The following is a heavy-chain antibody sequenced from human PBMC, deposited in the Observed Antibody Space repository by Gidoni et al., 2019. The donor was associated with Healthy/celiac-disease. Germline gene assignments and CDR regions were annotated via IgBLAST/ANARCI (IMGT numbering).Heavy chain of an antibody. Sequence: QLQLQESGPGLVKPSETLSLTCTVSGGSISSSSYYWGWIRQPPGKGLEWIGSIYYSGRTYYNPSLKSRVTISGDTSKNQFSLKLSSVTAADTAVYYCARGTQGPGNYFDYWGQGTLVTVSS. J-gene: IGHJ4*02. D-gene: IGHD1-1*01. CDR2: IYYSGRT. CDR3: ARGTQGPGNYFDY. CDR1: GGSISSSSYY. V-gene: IGHV4-39*01.